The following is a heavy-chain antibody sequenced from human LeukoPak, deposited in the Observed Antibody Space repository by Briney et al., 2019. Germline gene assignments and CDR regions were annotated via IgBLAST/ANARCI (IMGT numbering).Heavy chain of an antibody. CDR3: AKVEGIVVVTATIDY. CDR2: ISYDGSNK. D-gene: IGHD2-21*02. Sequence: PGRSLRLSCAASGFTFSSYGMHWLRQAPGKGLEWVAVISYDGSNKYYADSVKGRFTISRDNSKNTLYLQMNSLRAEDTAVYYCAKVEGIVVVTATIDYWGQGTLVTVSS. CDR1: GFTFSSYG. V-gene: IGHV3-30*18. J-gene: IGHJ4*02.